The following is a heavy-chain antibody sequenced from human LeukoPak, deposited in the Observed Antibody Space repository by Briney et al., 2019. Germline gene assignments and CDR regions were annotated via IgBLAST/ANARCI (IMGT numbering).Heavy chain of an antibody. J-gene: IGHJ3*02. D-gene: IGHD3-22*01. CDR3: ARTFYDSNGPLLFDAFDI. CDR1: GLTFSIHS. Sequence: GGSLRLSCAASGFTSAASGLTFSIHSMNWVRQAPGKGLEWVSSISGGGGYTHYADSVKGRFSISRDNAKNSLYLQLNSLRAEDTAVYFCARTFYDSNGPLLFDAFDIWGQGTMVTVSS. CDR2: ISGGGGYT. V-gene: IGHV3-21*01.